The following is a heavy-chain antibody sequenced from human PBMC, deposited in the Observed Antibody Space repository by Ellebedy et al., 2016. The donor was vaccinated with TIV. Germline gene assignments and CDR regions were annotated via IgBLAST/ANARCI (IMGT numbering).Heavy chain of an antibody. Sequence: AASVKVSCKASGYTFTSYGISWVRQAPGQGLEWMGWITAYNGNTNYAQKLQGRVTMTTDTSTSIVYMELRSLRSDDTAVYYCARTDYYDSTRYYRYFDYWGQGTLVTVSS. CDR1: GYTFTSYG. J-gene: IGHJ4*02. D-gene: IGHD3-22*01. V-gene: IGHV1-18*01. CDR2: ITAYNGNT. CDR3: ARTDYYDSTRYYRYFDY.